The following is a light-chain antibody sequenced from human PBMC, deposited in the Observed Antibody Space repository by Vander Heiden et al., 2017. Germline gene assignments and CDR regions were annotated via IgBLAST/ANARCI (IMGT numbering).Light chain of an antibody. V-gene: IGLV1-40*01. CDR3: QSYDSSLSGSPVV. CDR2: GNS. J-gene: IGLJ2*01. Sequence: SVLTPPPSVPGAPGQSVTTSCTGSSSTIGAGCYVHWYQQLPGTAPKLLIYGNSNRPSGVPDRFSGSKSGTSASLAITGLQAEDEADYYCQSYDSSLSGSPVVFGGGTKLTVL. CDR1: SSTIGAGCY.